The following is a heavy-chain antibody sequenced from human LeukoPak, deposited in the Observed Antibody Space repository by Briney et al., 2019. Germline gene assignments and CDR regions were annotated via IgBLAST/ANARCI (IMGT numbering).Heavy chain of an antibody. D-gene: IGHD3-3*01. V-gene: IGHV3-23*01. J-gene: IGHJ6*03. Sequence: GGSLRLSCAASGFTFSSYAMSWVRQAPGKGLEWVSAISGSGGSTYYADSVKGRFTISRDNSKNTLYLQMNSLRAEDTAVYYCAKGGDTIFGVVIRYYYYMDVWGKGTTVTVSS. CDR1: GFTFSSYA. CDR2: ISGSGGST. CDR3: AKGGDTIFGVVIRYYYYMDV.